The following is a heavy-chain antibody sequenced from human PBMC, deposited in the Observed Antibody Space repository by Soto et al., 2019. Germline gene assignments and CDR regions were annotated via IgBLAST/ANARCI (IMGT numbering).Heavy chain of an antibody. Sequence: ASVKVSCKASGYTFTSYGISWVRQAPGQGLEWMGWISAYNGNTNYAQKLQGRVTMTTDTSTSTAYMELRSLRSDDTAVYYCARGPQLLSSGNWFDPWGQGTLVTVSS. CDR1: GYTFTSYG. CDR3: ARGPQLLSSGNWFDP. CDR2: ISAYNGNT. V-gene: IGHV1-18*01. J-gene: IGHJ5*02. D-gene: IGHD2-2*01.